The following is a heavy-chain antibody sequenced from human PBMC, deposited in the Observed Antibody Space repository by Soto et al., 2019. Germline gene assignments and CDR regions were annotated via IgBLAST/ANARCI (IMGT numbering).Heavy chain of an antibody. CDR2: IYHSGST. Sequence: SGTLPVTCSVSGYSISSGYYWGWVRQPPGKGLEWIGSIYHSGSTYYNPSLKSRVTISVDTSKNQFSLKLSSVTTADTAVYYCDRDRGVCSSTSCYDYYGMDVCGQGNTVT. CDR1: GYSISSGYY. CDR3: DRDRGVCSSTSCYDYYGMDV. V-gene: IGHV4-38-2*02. J-gene: IGHJ6*02. D-gene: IGHD2-2*01.